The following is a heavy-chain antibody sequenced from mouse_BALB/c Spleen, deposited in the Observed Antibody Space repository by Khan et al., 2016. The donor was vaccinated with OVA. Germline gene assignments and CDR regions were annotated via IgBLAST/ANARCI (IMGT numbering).Heavy chain of an antibody. J-gene: IGHJ4*01. V-gene: IGHV2-6-1*01. CDR3: ARQPYYHYYIMDY. Sequence: VQLQESGPGLVAPSQSLSITCTISGFSLTNYGVHWVRQPPGKGLEWLVVIWSDGSATYNSALKSRMSISKDNSKSQVFLKMNSLQTDDTAMYYCARQPYYHYYIMDYWGQGTPVTVSS. CDR2: IWSDGSA. D-gene: IGHD2-10*01. CDR1: GFSLTNYG.